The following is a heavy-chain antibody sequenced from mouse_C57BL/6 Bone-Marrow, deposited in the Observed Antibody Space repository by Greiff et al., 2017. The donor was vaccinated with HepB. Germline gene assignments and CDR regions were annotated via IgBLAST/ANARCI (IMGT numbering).Heavy chain of an antibody. CDR2: IYPSDSET. V-gene: IGHV1-61*01. Sequence: QVQLQQLGAELVRPGSSVKLSCKASGYTFTSYWMDWVKQRPGQGLEWIGNIYPSDSETHYNQKFKDKATLTVDKSSSTAYMQLSSLTSEDSAVYYCASGGGVPPSWYFDVWGTGTTVTVSS. CDR3: ASGGGVPPSWYFDV. CDR1: GYTFTSYW. J-gene: IGHJ1*03.